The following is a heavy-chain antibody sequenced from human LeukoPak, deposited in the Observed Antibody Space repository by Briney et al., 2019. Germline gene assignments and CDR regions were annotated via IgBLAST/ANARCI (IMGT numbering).Heavy chain of an antibody. V-gene: IGHV3-30*02. CDR2: IRYDASGT. CDR3: AREVDTA. CDR1: GFTFNMYA. Sequence: SGGSLRLSCAASGFTFNMYAMHWVRQAPGKGLEWVAFIRYDASGTYYADSVKGRLTISRDNSKNRLYLQMSSLRPEDTAVYYCAREVDTAWGQGTLVTVSS. J-gene: IGHJ5*02. D-gene: IGHD2-2*02.